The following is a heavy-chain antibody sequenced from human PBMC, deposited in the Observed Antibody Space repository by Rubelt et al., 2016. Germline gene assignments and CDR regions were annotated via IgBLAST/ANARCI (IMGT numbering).Heavy chain of an antibody. Sequence: QVQLQQWGAGLLKPSETLSLTCTVSGGSISSSSYYWGWIRQPPGKGLEWIGSIYYSGSTYYNPSLKSRVTISVDTSKNQCSLKLRSVTSADTAVYYCARTYYYDSSGPVDYWGQGTLVTVSS. CDR2: IYYSGST. D-gene: IGHD3-22*01. J-gene: IGHJ4*02. CDR1: GGSISSSSYY. CDR3: ARTYYYDSSGPVDY. V-gene: IGHV4-39*01.